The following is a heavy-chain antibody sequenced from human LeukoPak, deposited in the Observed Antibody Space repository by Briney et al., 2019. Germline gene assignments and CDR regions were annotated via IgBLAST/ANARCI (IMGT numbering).Heavy chain of an antibody. Sequence: GESLRLSCAASGFTFSSYWMHWVRQAPGKGLVCVSRINSDGSSTSYADSVKGRFTISRDNAKNTLYLQMNSLRAEDTAVYYCARVRCSGGSCYFDYWGQGTLVTVSS. CDR2: INSDGSST. V-gene: IGHV3-74*01. CDR3: ARVRCSGGSCYFDY. CDR1: GFTFSSYW. D-gene: IGHD2-15*01. J-gene: IGHJ4*02.